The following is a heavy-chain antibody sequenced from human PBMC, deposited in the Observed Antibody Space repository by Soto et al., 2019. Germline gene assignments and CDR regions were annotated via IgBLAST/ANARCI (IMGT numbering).Heavy chain of an antibody. CDR3: ARDPGYCTNGVCYSGGFFDY. D-gene: IGHD2-8*01. J-gene: IGHJ4*02. CDR1: GFTFSSYG. CDR2: IWYDGSNK. Sequence: GGSLRLSCAASGFTFSSYGMHWVRQAPGKGLEWVAVIWYDGSNKYYADSVKGRFTISRDNSKNTLYLQMNSLRAEDTAVYYCARDPGYCTNGVCYSGGFFDYWGQGTLVTVSS. V-gene: IGHV3-33*01.